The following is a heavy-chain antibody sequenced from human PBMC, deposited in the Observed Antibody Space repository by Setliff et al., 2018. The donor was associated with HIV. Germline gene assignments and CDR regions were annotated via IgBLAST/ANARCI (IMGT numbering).Heavy chain of an antibody. CDR1: GYTFIDYI. CDR3: ARQFSNSFDS. J-gene: IGHJ4*02. D-gene: IGHD7-27*01. V-gene: IGHV1-2*02. Sequence: ASVKVSCKASGYTFIDYIIHWVRQAPGQGPEWMGWISPYDLSERTSQRFRGRVSMTRDTSINAAYLDLSGRTSDDTAFYYCARQFSNSFDSWGQGTLVTVSS. CDR2: ISPYDLSE.